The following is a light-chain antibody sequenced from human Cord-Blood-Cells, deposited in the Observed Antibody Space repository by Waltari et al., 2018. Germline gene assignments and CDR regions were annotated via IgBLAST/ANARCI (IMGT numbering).Light chain of an antibody. CDR1: QSVSSY. J-gene: IGKJ4*01. V-gene: IGKV3-11*01. Sequence: DIVLTQSPATLSLSPGERATLSCRASQSVSSYLDWYQQKPGQAPTLLIYDASNGSTAVPASFSSSGSGTDFTITNSSREPEDFTVYYCQQRSNWPPALTFGGGTKVEIK. CDR3: QQRSNWPPALT. CDR2: DAS.